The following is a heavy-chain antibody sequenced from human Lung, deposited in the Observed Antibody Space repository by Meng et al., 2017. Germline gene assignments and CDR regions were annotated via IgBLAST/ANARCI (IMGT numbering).Heavy chain of an antibody. Sequence: QVQLCAWAAWLLKTSGTRSHTCVVPGGSFSDYYWSWIRQPPGKGLEWFGEINHSGSTNYHPSPEGRATISVDTSQNNLSLKLSSVTAADSAVYYCARGPTTMAHDFDYWGQGTLVTVSS. V-gene: IGHV4-34*01. CDR2: INHSGST. CDR3: ARGPTTMAHDFDY. J-gene: IGHJ4*02. CDR1: GGSFSDYY. D-gene: IGHD4-11*01.